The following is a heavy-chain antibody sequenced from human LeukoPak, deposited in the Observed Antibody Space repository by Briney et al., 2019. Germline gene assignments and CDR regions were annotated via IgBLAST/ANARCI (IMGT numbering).Heavy chain of an antibody. J-gene: IGHJ4*02. V-gene: IGHV3-33*06. D-gene: IGHD3-10*01. CDR3: AKDSAITMAHYFDY. CDR2: IWYDGSNK. Sequence: GGSLRLSCAASGFTFSSYGMHWVRQAPGKGLEWVAVIWYDGSNKYYADSAKGRFTTSRDNSKNTLYLQMNSLGAEDTAVYYCAKDSAITMAHYFDYWGQGTLVTVSS. CDR1: GFTFSSYG.